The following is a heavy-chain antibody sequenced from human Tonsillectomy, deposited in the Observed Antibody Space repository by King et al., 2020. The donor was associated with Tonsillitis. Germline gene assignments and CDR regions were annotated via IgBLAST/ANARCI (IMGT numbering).Heavy chain of an antibody. CDR1: GFSLSTSGVY. J-gene: IGHJ6*02. Sequence: ITLKESGPTLVKPTQTLTLTCTFSGFSLSTSGVYVGWIRQPPGKALEWLALIYWDDDKRYRPSLKSRLTITKDTSKNQVVLTMTNMDPVDTATYYCALSVSMVRGLYGMDVWGQGTTVTVSS. CDR3: ALSVSMVRGLYGMDV. CDR2: IYWDDDK. D-gene: IGHD3-10*01. V-gene: IGHV2-5*02.